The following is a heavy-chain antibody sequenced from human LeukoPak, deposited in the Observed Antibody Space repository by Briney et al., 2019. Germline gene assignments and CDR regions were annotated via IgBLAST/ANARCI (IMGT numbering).Heavy chain of an antibody. CDR2: ISAYNGNT. J-gene: IGHJ6*03. Sequence: ASVKVSCKASGYTFTSYGISWVRQAPGQGLEWMGWISAYNGNTNYAQKFQGRFTMTTDTSTSTAYMELRSLRSDDTAVYYCARGYGSGSYYLYYYYYYMDVWGKGTTVTVSS. CDR1: GYTFTSYG. D-gene: IGHD3-10*01. CDR3: ARGYGSGSYYLYYYYYYMDV. V-gene: IGHV1-18*01.